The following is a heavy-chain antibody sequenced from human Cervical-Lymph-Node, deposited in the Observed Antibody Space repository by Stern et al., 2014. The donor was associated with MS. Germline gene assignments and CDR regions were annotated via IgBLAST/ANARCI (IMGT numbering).Heavy chain of an antibody. CDR1: GFTFSTYD. V-gene: IGHV3-13*01. J-gene: IGHJ4*02. D-gene: IGHD3-16*01. CDR2: IGPAGDT. CDR3: ARDLGGRSDY. Sequence: EVQLVESGGGLVQPGGSLRLSCAASGFTFSTYDMHWVRQATGKGLEWVSGIGPAGDTYYPDSMRGRFTISRENAKNSLYLQINSLRAGDTAVYYCARDLGGRSDYWGQGTLVTVSS.